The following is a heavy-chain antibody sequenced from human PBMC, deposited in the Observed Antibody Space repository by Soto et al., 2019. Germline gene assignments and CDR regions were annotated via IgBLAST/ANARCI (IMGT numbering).Heavy chain of an antibody. J-gene: IGHJ4*02. CDR2: ISNSGGST. Sequence: GGSLRLSCAASGFTFSSYAMSWVRQAPGKGLDWVSTISNSGGSTYYADSVKGRFTISRDNSKDTVCLQMNSLRAEDTAVYYCARLVWTRAADYFDYWGQGTLVTVSS. CDR1: GFTFSSYA. D-gene: IGHD1-1*01. V-gene: IGHV3-23*01. CDR3: ARLVWTRAADYFDY.